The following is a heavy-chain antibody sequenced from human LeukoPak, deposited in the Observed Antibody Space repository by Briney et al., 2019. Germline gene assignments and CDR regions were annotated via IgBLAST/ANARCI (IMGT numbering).Heavy chain of an antibody. Sequence: SVKVSCKASGGTFSSYAISWVRQAPGQGLEWMGGIIPIFGTADYAQKFQGRVTITADESTSTAYMELSSLRSEDTAVYYCAREEQQLVPKYYYYYYGMDVWGQGITVTVSS. CDR3: AREEQQLVPKYYYYYYGMDV. D-gene: IGHD6-13*01. CDR1: GGTFSSYA. J-gene: IGHJ6*02. CDR2: IIPIFGTA. V-gene: IGHV1-69*13.